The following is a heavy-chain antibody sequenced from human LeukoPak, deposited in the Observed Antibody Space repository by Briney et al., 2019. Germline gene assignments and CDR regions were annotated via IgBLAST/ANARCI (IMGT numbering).Heavy chain of an antibody. CDR1: GFTFSNAW. CDR3: TTLWYYYDSRDY. J-gene: IGHJ4*02. D-gene: IGHD3-22*01. CDR2: IKSKTDGGTT. Sequence: GGSLRLSCAASGFTFSNAWMRWVRQAPGKGLEWVGRIKSKTDGGTTDYAAPVKGRFTISRDDSKNTLYLQMNSLKTEDTAVYYCTTLWYYYDSRDYWGQGTLVTVSS. V-gene: IGHV3-15*01.